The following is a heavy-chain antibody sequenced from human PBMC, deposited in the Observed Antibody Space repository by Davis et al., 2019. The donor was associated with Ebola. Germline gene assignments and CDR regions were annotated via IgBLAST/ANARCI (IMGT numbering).Heavy chain of an antibody. CDR2: ISSSSSTI. CDR1: GFTSSSYS. Sequence: GESLKISCAASGFTSSSYSMNWVRQAPGKGLEWVSYISSSSSTIYYADSVKGRFTISRDNSKNTLYVQMNSLRAEDTAVYYCARETGLGYWGQGTLVTVSS. V-gene: IGHV3-48*01. J-gene: IGHJ4*02. CDR3: ARETGLGY.